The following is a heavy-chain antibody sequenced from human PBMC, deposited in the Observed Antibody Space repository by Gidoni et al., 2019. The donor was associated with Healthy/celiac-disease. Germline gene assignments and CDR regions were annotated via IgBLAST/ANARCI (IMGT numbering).Heavy chain of an antibody. D-gene: IGHD2-15*01. CDR2: INPNSGGT. V-gene: IGHV1-2*06. CDR3: ARVNSVATYFYYYGMDV. J-gene: IGHJ6*02. CDR1: GYTFTGYY. Sequence: QVQLVQSGAEVKKPGASVKVSCKASGYTFTGYYMHWVRQAPGQGLEWMGRINPNSGGTNYAQKFQGRVTMTRDTSISTAYMELSRLRSDDTAVYYCARVNSVATYFYYYGMDVWGQGTTVTVSS.